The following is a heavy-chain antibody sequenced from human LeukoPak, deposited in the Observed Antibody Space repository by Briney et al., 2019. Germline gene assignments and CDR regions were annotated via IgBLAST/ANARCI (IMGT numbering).Heavy chain of an antibody. J-gene: IGHJ4*02. Sequence: ASVKVSCKASGYTFTGYYMHWVRQAPGQGLEWMGWINPNSGGTNYAQKFQGRVTMTRDTSTSTVYMELSSLRSEDTAVYYCARDPDSSGWYYFDYWGQGTLVTVSS. D-gene: IGHD6-19*01. CDR1: GYTFTGYY. V-gene: IGHV1-2*02. CDR3: ARDPDSSGWYYFDY. CDR2: INPNSGGT.